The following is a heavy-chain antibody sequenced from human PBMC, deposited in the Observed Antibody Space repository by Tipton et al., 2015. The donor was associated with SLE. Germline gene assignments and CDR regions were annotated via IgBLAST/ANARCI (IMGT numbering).Heavy chain of an antibody. Sequence: TLSLTCTVSGGSISSSSYHWAWIRQPPGKGLEWIGSIYYSGSTYYNPSLKSRVTISVETSKNQFSLMLSSLTAADTAVYYCARGVLDFWGQGTLVTVSS. CDR3: ARGVLDF. J-gene: IGHJ4*02. CDR2: IYYSGST. V-gene: IGHV4-39*07. CDR1: GGSISSSSYH.